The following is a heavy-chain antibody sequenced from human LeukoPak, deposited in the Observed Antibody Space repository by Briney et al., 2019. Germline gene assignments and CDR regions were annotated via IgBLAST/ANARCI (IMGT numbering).Heavy chain of an antibody. D-gene: IGHD3-22*01. J-gene: IGHJ3*02. Sequence: SQTLSLTCTVSGDSISSGDYYWSWIRQPAGKGLEWIGRISSSGSTNYNPSLKSRVTISVDTSKNQFSLKLSSVTAADTAVYFCARGPYSYDSSGAFDIWGQGTIVTVSS. CDR1: GDSISSGDYY. V-gene: IGHV4-61*02. CDR2: ISSSGST. CDR3: ARGPYSYDSSGAFDI.